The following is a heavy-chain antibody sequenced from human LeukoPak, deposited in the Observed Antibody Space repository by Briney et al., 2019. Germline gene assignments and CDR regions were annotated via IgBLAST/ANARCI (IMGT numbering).Heavy chain of an antibody. CDR3: ARGPCLTHFFFDY. V-gene: IGHV4-4*07. CDR2: IYTSGST. Sequence: SETLSLTCTVSGGSISSYYWSWIRQPAGKGLEWIGRIYTSGSTNYNPSLTSRGTMSVDASKNQFSLKLSSVTAPDTAVYFCARGPCLTHFFFDYRGPGTLVPVSS. CDR1: GGSISSYY. D-gene: IGHD2-21*01. J-gene: IGHJ4*02.